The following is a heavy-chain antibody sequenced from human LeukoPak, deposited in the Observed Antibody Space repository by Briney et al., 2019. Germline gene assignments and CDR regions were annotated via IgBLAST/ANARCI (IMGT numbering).Heavy chain of an antibody. CDR3: ARGRRWDFWSGPFDY. D-gene: IGHD3-3*01. CDR2: ISSSGSTI. V-gene: IGHV3-48*04. Sequence: GGSLRLSCAASGFTFSSYAMHWVRQAPGKGLEWVSYISSSGSTIYYADSVKGRFTISRDNAKNSLYLQMNSLRAEDTAVYYCARGRRWDFWSGPFDYWGQGTLVTVSS. CDR1: GFTFSSYA. J-gene: IGHJ4*02.